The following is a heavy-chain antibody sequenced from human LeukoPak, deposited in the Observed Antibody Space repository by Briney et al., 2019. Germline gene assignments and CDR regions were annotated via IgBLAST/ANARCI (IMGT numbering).Heavy chain of an antibody. Sequence: SETLSLTCTVSGGSISSSSYYWGWSRQPRGRGLEWIESIYYSGSTYYNPSLKSRVTISVDTSKNQFSLKLSSVTAADTAVYYCARLRYYDSSGSPEFDYWGQGTLVTVSS. V-gene: IGHV4-39*01. J-gene: IGHJ4*02. CDR2: IYYSGST. CDR1: GGSISSSSYY. D-gene: IGHD3-22*01. CDR3: ARLRYYDSSGSPEFDY.